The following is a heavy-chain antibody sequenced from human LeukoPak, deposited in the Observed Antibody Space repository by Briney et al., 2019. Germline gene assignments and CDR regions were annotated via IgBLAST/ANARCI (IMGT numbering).Heavy chain of an antibody. Sequence: PGGSLRLSCAASGFTFSNYAMTWVRQAPGKGLEWVSTISGGGGSIYYADSVKGRFTISRDNSKHTLCLQMNSLRAEDTAIYYCAKDLIAAGGPFDYWGQGTLVTVSS. V-gene: IGHV3-23*01. J-gene: IGHJ4*02. D-gene: IGHD6-13*01. CDR3: AKDLIAAGGPFDY. CDR2: ISGGGGSI. CDR1: GFTFSNYA.